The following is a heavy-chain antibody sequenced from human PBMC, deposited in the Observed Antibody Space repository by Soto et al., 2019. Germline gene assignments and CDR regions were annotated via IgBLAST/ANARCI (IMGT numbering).Heavy chain of an antibody. Sequence: SVKVSCXASGFTFTSSAMQWVQQARGQRLEWIGWIVVGSGNTNYAQKFQERVTITRDMSTSTAYMELSSLRSEDTAVYYCAATAVGLYCSGGSCYGYWGQGTLVTVSS. CDR3: AATAVGLYCSGGSCYGY. V-gene: IGHV1-58*02. D-gene: IGHD2-15*01. CDR2: IVVGSGNT. CDR1: GFTFTSSA. J-gene: IGHJ4*02.